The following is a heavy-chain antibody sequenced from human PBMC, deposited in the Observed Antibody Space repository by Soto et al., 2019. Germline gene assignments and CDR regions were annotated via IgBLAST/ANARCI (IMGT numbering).Heavy chain of an antibody. Sequence: SETLSLTCTVSGGSINYSYWTWIRQPPGKGLEWIGYISYTGSANYNPSLKSRLTISVDTSKNQFSLKLSSVTAADTALYYCARVSYGDYYYCFDVWGQGTTVTVSS. CDR2: ISYTGSA. J-gene: IGHJ6*02. D-gene: IGHD1-26*01. V-gene: IGHV4-59*01. CDR3: ARVSYGDYYYCFDV. CDR1: GGSINYSY.